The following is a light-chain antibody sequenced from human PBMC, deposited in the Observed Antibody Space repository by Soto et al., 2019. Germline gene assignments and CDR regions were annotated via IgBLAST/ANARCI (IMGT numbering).Light chain of an antibody. V-gene: IGKV3-15*01. CDR1: QSVNSN. CDR2: GAS. J-gene: IGKJ1*01. Sequence: EIVMTQSPATVSVSPGERATLSCRASQSVNSNLVWYQHKPGQAPRLIIYGASTRATGIPARFSGSGSGTDFTLTISSLQSEDFALYYCQQYNNWLWTFGQGTRVEIK. CDR3: QQYNNWLWT.